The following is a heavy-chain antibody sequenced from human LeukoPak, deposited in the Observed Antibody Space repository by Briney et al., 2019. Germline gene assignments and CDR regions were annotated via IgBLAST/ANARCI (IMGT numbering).Heavy chain of an antibody. CDR1: GFTFSSYA. CDR3: ANSRRGYSYDLGSWYFDY. V-gene: IGHV3-23*01. CDR2: ISGSGGST. Sequence: GGSLRLSCAASGFTFSSYAMSWVRQAPGKGLEWVSAISGSGGSTYYADSVKGRFTIYRDNSKNTLYLQMNSLRAEDTAVYYCANSRRGYSYDLGSWYFDYWGQGTLVTVSS. D-gene: IGHD5-18*01. J-gene: IGHJ4*02.